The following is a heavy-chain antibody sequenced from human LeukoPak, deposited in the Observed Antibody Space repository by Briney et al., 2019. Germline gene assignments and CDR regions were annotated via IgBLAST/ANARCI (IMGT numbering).Heavy chain of an antibody. CDR2: IYPGDSDT. V-gene: IGHV5-51*01. J-gene: IGHJ4*02. CDR1: GYSFTSYW. Sequence: PGESLKISCKGSGYSFTSYWIAWVRQMPGKGLECMGIIYPGDSDTRYSPSFQGQVTISADRSISTAYLRWTSLKASDTAMYYCARHQGYGGNSVFDYWGQGTLVTVSS. CDR3: ARHQGYGGNSVFDY. D-gene: IGHD4-23*01.